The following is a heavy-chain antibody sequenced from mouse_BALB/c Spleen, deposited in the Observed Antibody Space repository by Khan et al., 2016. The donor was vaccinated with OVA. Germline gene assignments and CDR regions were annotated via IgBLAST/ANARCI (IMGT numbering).Heavy chain of an antibody. J-gene: IGHJ2*01. CDR3: ARTPGYYGSNYFDY. CDR1: GFTFSSYA. V-gene: IGHV5-9-3*01. D-gene: IGHD1-1*01. Sequence: EVELVESGGGLVKPGGSLQLSCAASGFTFSSYAMSWVRKTPEKRLEWVATISSGGTYTYYPDSVKGRFTISRDNAKNTLYLQMSSLRSEDTAMYYCARTPGYYGSNYFDYWGQGTTLAASS. CDR2: ISSGGTYT.